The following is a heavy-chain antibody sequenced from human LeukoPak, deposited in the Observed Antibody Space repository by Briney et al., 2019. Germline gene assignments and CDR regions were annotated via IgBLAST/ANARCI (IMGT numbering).Heavy chain of an antibody. D-gene: IGHD3-3*01. CDR3: ARGLTLRYDFWSGYYTRNWFDP. V-gene: IGHV3-23*01. J-gene: IGHJ5*02. Sequence: GGSLRLSCAASGFTFSSYAMSWVRQAPGKGLEWVSAISGSGGSTYYADSVKGRFTISRDNAKNSLYLQMNSLRSEDTAVYYCARGLTLRYDFWSGYYTRNWFDPWGQGTLVTVSS. CDR2: ISGSGGST. CDR1: GFTFSSYA.